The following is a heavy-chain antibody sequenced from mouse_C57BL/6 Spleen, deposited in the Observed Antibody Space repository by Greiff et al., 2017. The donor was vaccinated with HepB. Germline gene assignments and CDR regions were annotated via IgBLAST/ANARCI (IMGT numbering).Heavy chain of an antibody. J-gene: IGHJ2*01. V-gene: IGHV14-2*01. CDR2: IDPEDGET. Sequence: VHVKQSGAELVKPGASVKLSCTASGFNIKDYYMHWVKQRTEQGLEWIGRIDPEDGETKYAPKFQGKATITADTASNTAYLQLSSLTSEDTAVYYCARDYDAFYFDYWGQGTTLTVSS. D-gene: IGHD2-4*01. CDR3: ARDYDAFYFDY. CDR1: GFNIKDYY.